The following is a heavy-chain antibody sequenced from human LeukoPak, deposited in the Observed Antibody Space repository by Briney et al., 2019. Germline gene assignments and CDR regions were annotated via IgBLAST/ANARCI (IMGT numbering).Heavy chain of an antibody. CDR1: GXSFSGYY. V-gene: IGHV4-34*01. Sequence: SETLSLTCAVYGXSFSGYYWSWIRQPPGKGLEWIGEINHSGSTNYNPSLKSRVTISVDTSKTQFSLKLSSVTAADTAVYYCARGGERAADDYFDYWGQGTVVTVSS. CDR2: INHSGST. D-gene: IGHD2-15*01. J-gene: IGHJ4*02. CDR3: ARGGERAADDYFDY.